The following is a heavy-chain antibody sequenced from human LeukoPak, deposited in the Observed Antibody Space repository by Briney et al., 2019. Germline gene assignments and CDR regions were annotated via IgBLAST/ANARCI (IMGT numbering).Heavy chain of an antibody. CDR2: IRSSGDRT. CDR1: GFPFSSYA. J-gene: IGHJ1*01. D-gene: IGHD4/OR15-4a*01. V-gene: IGHV3-23*01. CDR3: AKYDYGGSGSYLLH. Sequence: QPGGSLRLSCAASGFPFSSYAMSWVRRAPGQGREGVSGIRSSGDRTYYAASVKGRFTISRDTTKNTLHLQMNSPRAEDPAVYYCAKYDYGGSGSYLLHWGQGTLVTVSS.